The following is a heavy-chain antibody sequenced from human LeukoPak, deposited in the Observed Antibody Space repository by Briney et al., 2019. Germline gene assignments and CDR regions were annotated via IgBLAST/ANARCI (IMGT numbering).Heavy chain of an antibody. Sequence: SGGSLRLSCAASGFTFSSYWMHWVRQAPGKGLVWVSRINSDGSSTSYADSVKGRFTISRDNAKNTLYLQMNSLRAEDTAVYCCARAGRTRWGFDYWGQGTLVTVSS. V-gene: IGHV3-74*01. CDR1: GFTFSSYW. D-gene: IGHD4-23*01. CDR2: INSDGSST. CDR3: ARAGRTRWGFDY. J-gene: IGHJ4*02.